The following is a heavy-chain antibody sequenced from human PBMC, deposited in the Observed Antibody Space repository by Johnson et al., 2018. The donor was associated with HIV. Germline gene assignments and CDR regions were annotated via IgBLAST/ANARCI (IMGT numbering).Heavy chain of an antibody. V-gene: IGHV3-30*04. D-gene: IGHD2-15*01. CDR1: GFTFSSYA. CDR3: ARDDGGGGDAFDI. J-gene: IGHJ3*02. Sequence: QGLLVESGGGVVQPGRSLRLSCAASGFTFSSYAMHWVRQAPGQGLEWVAVISYDGSHKYYADSVKGRFTISRDNSKNTLYLQMNSLRAEDTAVYYCARDDGGGGDAFDIWGQGTMVTVSS. CDR2: ISYDGSHK.